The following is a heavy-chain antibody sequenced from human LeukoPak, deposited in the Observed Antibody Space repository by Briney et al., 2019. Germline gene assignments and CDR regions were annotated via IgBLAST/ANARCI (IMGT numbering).Heavy chain of an antibody. CDR2: IYWDDDK. J-gene: IGHJ5*02. V-gene: IGHV2-5*02. CDR1: GFSLSTSGVG. D-gene: IGHD3-22*01. Sequence: SGPTLVKPTQTLTLTCTFSGFSLSTSGVGVGWIRQPPGKALEWLALIYWDDDKCYSPSLKSRLTITKDTSKNQVVLTMTNMDPVDTATYYCAHRKLDDSSATNWFDPWGQGTLVTVSS. CDR3: AHRKLDDSSATNWFDP.